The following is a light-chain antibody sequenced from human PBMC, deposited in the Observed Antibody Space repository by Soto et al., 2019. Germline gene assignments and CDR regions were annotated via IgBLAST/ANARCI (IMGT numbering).Light chain of an antibody. V-gene: IGKV3-11*01. J-gene: IGKJ1*01. CDR1: EYISTR. CDR2: QTS. Sequence: LLLSQSPATLSSFPGDRVTLSCRASEYISTRLAWCPHRPGQAPRLLIYQTSIRAAGIPARFSASGSGTDFTLTISDVQPEDFAVYYCHQRQSWPRTFGQGTKVDI. CDR3: HQRQSWPRT.